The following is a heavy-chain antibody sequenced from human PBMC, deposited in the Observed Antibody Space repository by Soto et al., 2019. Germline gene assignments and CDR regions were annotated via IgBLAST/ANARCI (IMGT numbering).Heavy chain of an antibody. CDR2: ISYDGGNI. V-gene: IGHV3-30*18. D-gene: IGHD2-21*02. J-gene: IGHJ6*03. CDR3: AKEVTRGYYYYYYMDV. CDR1: GFIFSSYG. Sequence: GGSLRLSCAASGFIFSSYGMHWVRQAPDKGLEWVAVISYDGGNIQYADSVKGRFTISRDNSKNTLYLQMNSLRAEDTAVYYCAKEVTRGYYYYYYMDVWGKGTTVTVSS.